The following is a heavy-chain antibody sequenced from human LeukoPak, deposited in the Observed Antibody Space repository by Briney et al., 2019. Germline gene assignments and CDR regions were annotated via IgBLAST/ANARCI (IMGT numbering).Heavy chain of an antibody. J-gene: IGHJ2*01. CDR3: AREEGPGASTYDILTGDYWYFDL. D-gene: IGHD3-9*01. CDR2: INWNGGST. CDR1: GFTFDDYA. V-gene: IGHV3-20*04. Sequence: SGGSLRLSCAASGFTFDDYAMSWVRHTPGKGLEWVSGINWNGGSTVYVDSVKGRFTISRDNAKNSLYLQMNSLRAEDTAVYYCAREEGPGASTYDILTGDYWYFDLWGRGTLVTVSS.